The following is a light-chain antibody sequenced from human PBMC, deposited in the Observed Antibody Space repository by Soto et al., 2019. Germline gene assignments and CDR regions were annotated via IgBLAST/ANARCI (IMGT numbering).Light chain of an antibody. CDR1: SSDVGGYNS. V-gene: IGLV2-14*01. CDR3: SSFTRTTTVV. Sequence: QSALTQPASVSGSPGQSITISCTGTSSDVGGYNSVSWYQQHPGKAPKLMIYEVINRPSGVSNRFSASKSGNTASLTISGLQAEDEADYFCSSFTRTTTVVFGGGTKVTVL. CDR2: EVI. J-gene: IGLJ2*01.